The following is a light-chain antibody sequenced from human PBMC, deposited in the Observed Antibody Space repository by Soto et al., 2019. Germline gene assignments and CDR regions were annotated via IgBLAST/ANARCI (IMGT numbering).Light chain of an antibody. CDR3: RSYTSTSTPYVL. CDR1: SSDVGGYNY. V-gene: IGLV2-14*01. J-gene: IGLJ2*01. Sequence: QSALTQPASVSGSPGQSITISCTGTSSDVGGYNYVSWYQHHPGKAPKLMIYEVSNRPSGVSNRFSGSKSGNTASLTISGLQAEDEADYYCRSYTSTSTPYVLFGGGTKLTVL. CDR2: EVS.